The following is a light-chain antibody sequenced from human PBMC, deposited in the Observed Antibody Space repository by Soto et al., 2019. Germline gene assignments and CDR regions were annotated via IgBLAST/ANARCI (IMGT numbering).Light chain of an antibody. CDR2: GTS. CDR3: QQYGGSPPT. J-gene: IGKJ1*01. Sequence: EIVLTQSPGTLSLSPGESATLSCRASQSVSSNSLAWYRRNPGQPPSLLIYGTSTRATGIPRRFSGSGSGTDFTLTLTRLEPEDFAVYYCQQYGGSPPTFGQGTKVEVK. CDR1: QSVSSNS. V-gene: IGKV3-20*01.